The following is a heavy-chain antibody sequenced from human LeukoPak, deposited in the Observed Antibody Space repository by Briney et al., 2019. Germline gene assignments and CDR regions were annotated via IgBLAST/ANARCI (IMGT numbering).Heavy chain of an antibody. J-gene: IGHJ6*02. Sequence: GGSLRLSCAASGFTFSSYSMNWVRQAPGKGLEWVSSISSSSSYIYYADSVKGRFTISRDNAKNSLYLQMNSLRAEDTAVYYCARVGDYLGGMDVWGQGTTVTVSS. CDR2: ISSSSSYI. CDR3: ARVGDYLGGMDV. V-gene: IGHV3-21*04. CDR1: GFTFSSYS. D-gene: IGHD4-17*01.